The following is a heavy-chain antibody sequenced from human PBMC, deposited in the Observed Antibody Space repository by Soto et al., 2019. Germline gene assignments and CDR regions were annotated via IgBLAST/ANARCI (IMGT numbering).Heavy chain of an antibody. Sequence: HPGGSLRLSCSASGFPFSSYAMSWVRHAPGTGLAWVSAISGSGGSTYYADSVKGRFTISRDNSKNTLYLQMNSLRAEDTAVYYCAKFHLYCSSTSCYTEYFQHWGQGTLVTGSS. CDR2: ISGSGGST. D-gene: IGHD2-2*02. J-gene: IGHJ1*01. CDR3: AKFHLYCSSTSCYTEYFQH. V-gene: IGHV3-23*01. CDR1: GFPFSSYA.